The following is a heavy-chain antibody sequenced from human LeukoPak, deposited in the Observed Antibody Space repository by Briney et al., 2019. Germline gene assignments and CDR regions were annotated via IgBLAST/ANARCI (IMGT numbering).Heavy chain of an antibody. D-gene: IGHD3-10*01. CDR1: GYTFTSYY. V-gene: IGHV1-46*01. CDR2: INPSGGST. J-gene: IGHJ4*02. Sequence: ASVKVSCKASGYTFTSYYMHWVRQAPGQGLEWMGIINPSGGSTSYAQKFQGRVTMTRDMSTSTVYMELSSLRSDDTAVYYCARTYYYGSGSYLYFDYWGQGTLVTVSS. CDR3: ARTYYYGSGSYLYFDY.